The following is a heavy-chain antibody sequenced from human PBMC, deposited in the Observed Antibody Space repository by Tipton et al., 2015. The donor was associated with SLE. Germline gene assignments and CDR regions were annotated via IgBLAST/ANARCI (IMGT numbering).Heavy chain of an antibody. CDR1: GGSISSGSYY. D-gene: IGHD3-10*01. CDR3: ARDGGGDYFDY. V-gene: IGHV3-30*03. J-gene: IGHJ4*02. CDR2: ISYDGSNK. Sequence: LSLTCTVSGGSISSGSYYWSWIRQPAGKGLEWVAVISYDGSNKYYADSVKGRFTISRDNSKNTLYLQMNSLRAEDTAVYYCARDGGGDYFDYWGQGTLVTVSS.